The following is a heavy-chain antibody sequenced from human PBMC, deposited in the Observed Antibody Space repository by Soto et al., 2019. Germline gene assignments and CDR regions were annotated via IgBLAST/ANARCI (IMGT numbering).Heavy chain of an antibody. CDR3: ADIFNWRFFDY. CDR1: GFTFSSYA. Sequence: EVHLLESGGNLVQPGGSLRLSCEASGFTFSSYAMSWVRQAPGKGLEWVSSISGSGGSTYYADSVKGRFTISRDNSKNTVYLQMNSLRAEDTAVYYCADIFNWRFFDYWGQGTLVTVSS. CDR2: ISGSGGST. J-gene: IGHJ4*02. V-gene: IGHV3-23*01. D-gene: IGHD1-1*01.